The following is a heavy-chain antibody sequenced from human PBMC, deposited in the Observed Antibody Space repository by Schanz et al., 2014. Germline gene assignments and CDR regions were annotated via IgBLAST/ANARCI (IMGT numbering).Heavy chain of an antibody. V-gene: IGHV3-23*04. CDR2: LTEGGGGT. CDR1: GITLSGYG. J-gene: IGHJ4*02. CDR3: SKSKSQLPLFDL. Sequence: VQLVESGGGVVQPGRSLRLSCAASGITLSGYGLHWVRQAPGKGLEWVSGLTEGGGGTYYTDAVKGRFTISRDSSKNPLYPPINHPSTVHSAVYYRSKSKSQLPLFDLWGQGTLVAVSS. D-gene: IGHD2-21*01.